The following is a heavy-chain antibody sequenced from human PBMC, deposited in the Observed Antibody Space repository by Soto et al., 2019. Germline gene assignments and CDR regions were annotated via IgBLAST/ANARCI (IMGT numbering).Heavy chain of an antibody. Sequence: ASVKVSCKASGYTFTSYGISWVRQAPGQGLEWMGWISAYNGNTNYAQKLQGRVTMTTDTSTSTAYMELRSLRSDDTAVYYCARDHAEYGGGYPVGNWFDPWGQGTLVTVSS. V-gene: IGHV1-18*01. CDR1: GYTFTSYG. CDR2: ISAYNGNT. CDR3: ARDHAEYGGGYPVGNWFDP. D-gene: IGHD3-16*01. J-gene: IGHJ5*02.